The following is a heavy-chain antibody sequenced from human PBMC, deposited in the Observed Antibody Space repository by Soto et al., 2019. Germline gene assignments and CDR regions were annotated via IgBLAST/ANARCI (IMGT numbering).Heavy chain of an antibody. CDR3: AKDFKISGGHYGSLNYYYGMDV. V-gene: IGHV3-30*18. CDR1: GFTFSAFG. Sequence: GGSLRLSCETSGFTFSAFGMHWVRQAPGKGLEWVAIISYDGILKYYADSVKGRFTISRDTSKSALYLQMNSLRPEDTAVYYCAKDFKISGGHYGSLNYYYGMDVWGQGTTVTVSS. J-gene: IGHJ6*02. D-gene: IGHD3-10*01. CDR2: ISYDGILK.